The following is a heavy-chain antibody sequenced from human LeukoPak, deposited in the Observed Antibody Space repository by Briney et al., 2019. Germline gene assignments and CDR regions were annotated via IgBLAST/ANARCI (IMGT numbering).Heavy chain of an antibody. J-gene: IGHJ4*02. CDR1: GFTFSSYA. V-gene: IGHV3-30-3*01. CDR2: ISYDGSNK. D-gene: IGHD3-9*01. Sequence: PGRSLRLSCAASGFTFSSYAMHWVRQAPGKGLEWVAVISYDGSNKYYADSVKGRFTISRDNSKNTLYLQMNSLRAEDTAVYYCARSGGVLRYFDWLFPPGYWGQGTLVTVSS. CDR3: ARSGGVLRYFDWLFPPGY.